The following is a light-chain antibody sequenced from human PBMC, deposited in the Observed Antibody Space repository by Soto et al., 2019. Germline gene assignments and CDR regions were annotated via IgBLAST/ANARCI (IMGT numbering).Light chain of an antibody. CDR2: ANS. CDR3: RSLTTWTTDV. V-gene: IGLV1-40*01. CDR1: SSNIGAAYD. Sequence: SVLPQPPSLSGAPGQRVTISCTGSSSNIGAAYDVHWYQQLPGTGPKLLIYANSNRPSGVPDRFSGSKSGTSAALAFTGLQADVDAHYYCRSLTTWTTDVSGTATKVT. J-gene: IGLJ1*01.